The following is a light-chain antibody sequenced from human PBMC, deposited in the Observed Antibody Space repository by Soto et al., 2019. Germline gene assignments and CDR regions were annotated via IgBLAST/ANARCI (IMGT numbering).Light chain of an antibody. CDR2: DVN. CDR3: NSYTTDSTWV. Sequence: QSVLTQPVSVSGSPGQSVTISCSGTNSDVGAYNYVSWFQLHPGKAPKLIVYDVNNRPSGVSYRFSGSKSGTTASLTISGLQADDEGDYYCNSYTTDSTWVFGGGTQLTVL. J-gene: IGLJ3*02. CDR1: NSDVGAYNY. V-gene: IGLV2-14*03.